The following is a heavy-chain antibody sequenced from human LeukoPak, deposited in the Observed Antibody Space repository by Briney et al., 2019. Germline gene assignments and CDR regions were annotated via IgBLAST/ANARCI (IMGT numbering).Heavy chain of an antibody. Sequence: SGGSLRLSCVGSGVTLTNYAMSWVRQAPGKGLEWVSAISGSGSYTYYADSVKGRFTISRDNSKNTVSLQMNSLRAEDTAVYYCAKRASSMIIVVIRGSHYFDSWGQGTLVTVSS. J-gene: IGHJ4*02. CDR3: AKRASSMIIVVIRGSHYFDS. CDR2: ISGSGSYT. V-gene: IGHV3-23*01. CDR1: GVTLTNYA. D-gene: IGHD3-22*01.